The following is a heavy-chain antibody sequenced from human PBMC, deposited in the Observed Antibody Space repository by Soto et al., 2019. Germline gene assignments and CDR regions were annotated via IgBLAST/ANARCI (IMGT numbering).Heavy chain of an antibody. CDR3: ARDRDIVVVPAAIGRYYYYGMDV. Sequence: PGGSLRLSCAASGFTFSSYAMHWVRQAPGKGLEWVAVISYDGSNKYYADSVKGRFTISRDNSKNTLYLQMNSLRAEDTAVYYCARDRDIVVVPAAIGRYYYYGMDVWGQGTTVIVSS. CDR2: ISYDGSNK. V-gene: IGHV3-30-3*01. CDR1: GFTFSSYA. D-gene: IGHD2-2*02. J-gene: IGHJ6*02.